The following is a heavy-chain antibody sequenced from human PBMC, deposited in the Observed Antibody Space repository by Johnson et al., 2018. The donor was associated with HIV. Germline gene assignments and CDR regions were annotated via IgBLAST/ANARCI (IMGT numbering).Heavy chain of an antibody. CDR1: GFTFSSYG. Sequence: EVQLVESGGGLVQPGGSLRLSCAASGFTFSSYGMHWVRQAPGKGLEWVSAISGSGDSAYYADSVKGRFTISRDNSKNTLYLQMDSLRAVDTAVFYCANDSLRSTASDSFDLWGQGTMVTISS. J-gene: IGHJ3*01. D-gene: IGHD4-11*01. V-gene: IGHV3-23*04. CDR2: ISGSGDSA. CDR3: ANDSLRSTASDSFDL.